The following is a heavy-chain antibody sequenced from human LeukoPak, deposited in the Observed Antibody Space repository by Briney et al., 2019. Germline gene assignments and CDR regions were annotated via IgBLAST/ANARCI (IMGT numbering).Heavy chain of an antibody. CDR2: ICGSGGCT. D-gene: IGHD6-19*01. CDR1: GFTFNTYA. CDR3: AKATVGYSSGRYPGWPADC. J-gene: IGHJ4*02. V-gene: IGHV3-23*01. Sequence: GGSLRLSCEASGFTFNTYAIYWVRQAPGKGLEWVSGICGSGGCTYYADSVKGRFTISRDNSKNTVYLQMNSLTADDTAVYYCAKATVGYSSGRYPGWPADCWGQGTLVTVSS.